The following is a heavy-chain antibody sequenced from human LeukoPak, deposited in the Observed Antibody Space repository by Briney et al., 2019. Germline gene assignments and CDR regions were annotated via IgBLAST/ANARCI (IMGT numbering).Heavy chain of an antibody. Sequence: ASVKVSCKASGYTFTSYDINWVRQATRQGLEWMGWMNPNSGNTGYAQKFQGRVTITRNTSISTAYMELSSLRSEDTAVYYCARRNYDYVWGSYRYYYCYYMDVWGKGTTVTVSS. CDR3: ARRNYDYVWGSYRYYYCYYMDV. CDR1: GYTFTSYD. V-gene: IGHV1-8*03. D-gene: IGHD3-16*02. J-gene: IGHJ6*03. CDR2: MNPNSGNT.